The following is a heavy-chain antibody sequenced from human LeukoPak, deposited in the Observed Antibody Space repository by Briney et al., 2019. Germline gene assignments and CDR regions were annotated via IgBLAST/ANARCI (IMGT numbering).Heavy chain of an antibody. J-gene: IGHJ4*02. Sequence: GGSLRLSCAASGFTFTSYAMSWVRQAPGKGLEWVSAISGSGARTYYADSVKGRFTVSRDNSKNTLYLQMNSLRAEDRAVYYCAKEHTSSGFFDYWGRGTLVTVSS. D-gene: IGHD3-10*01. CDR2: ISGSGART. V-gene: IGHV3-23*01. CDR3: AKEHTSSGFFDY. CDR1: GFTFTSYA.